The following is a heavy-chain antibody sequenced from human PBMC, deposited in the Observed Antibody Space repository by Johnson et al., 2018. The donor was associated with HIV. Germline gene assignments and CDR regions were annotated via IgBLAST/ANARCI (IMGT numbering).Heavy chain of an antibody. D-gene: IGHD6-19*01. CDR2: ISYDGSNK. CDR1: GFTFSSYA. Sequence: QMQLVESGGGLVQPGGSLRLSCAASGFTFSSYAMHWVRQAPGKGLDWVAVISYDGSNKYYADSVKGRFTISRDNSKNTLYLQMNSLRAEDTAVYYCAARIAVADDDAFDIWA. CDR3: AARIAVADDDAFDI. V-gene: IGHV3-30*14. J-gene: IGHJ3*02.